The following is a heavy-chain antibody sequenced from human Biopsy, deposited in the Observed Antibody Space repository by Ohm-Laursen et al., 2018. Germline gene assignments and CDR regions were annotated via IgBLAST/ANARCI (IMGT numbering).Heavy chain of an antibody. CDR2: ISETSSHI. CDR1: GFSVSSYD. J-gene: IGHJ6*02. V-gene: IGHV3-21*01. Sequence: SLRLSCSASGFSVSSYDMNWVRQAPGKGLEWISYISETSSHIYDADSVRGRFTVARDIAKNSLYLQLNSLRVEDTAVYYCARDSSRRAREGGMDVWGQGTTAIVSS. CDR3: ARDSSRRAREGGMDV. D-gene: IGHD6-6*01.